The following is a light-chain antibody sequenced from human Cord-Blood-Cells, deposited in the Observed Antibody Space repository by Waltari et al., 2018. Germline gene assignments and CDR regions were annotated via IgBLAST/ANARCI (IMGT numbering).Light chain of an antibody. CDR1: SIDVGGYNY. V-gene: IGLV2-14*01. CDR3: SSYTSSSTLV. J-gene: IGLJ3*02. CDR2: DVS. Sequence: QSALTQPASVSGSPGQSITIPCTGTSIDVGGYNYVSWYQQHPGKTPKLMIYDVSNRPAVVSMRFSGSKSGNTDSLTISGLQAEDEADYYCSSYTSSSTLVFGGGTKLTVL.